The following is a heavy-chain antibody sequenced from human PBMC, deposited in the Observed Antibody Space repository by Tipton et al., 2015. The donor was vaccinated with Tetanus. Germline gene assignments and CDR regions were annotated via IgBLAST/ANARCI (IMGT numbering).Heavy chain of an antibody. Sequence: TLSLTCTVSGGSISSYYWSWIRQPAGKGLEWIGRIYTSGSTNYNPSLKSRVTMSVDTSTNQFSLKLSSVTAADTAVYYCARGGKHIVVVTAGGAWYFDLWGRGTLVTVSS. D-gene: IGHD2-21*02. CDR2: IYTSGST. V-gene: IGHV4-4*07. J-gene: IGHJ2*01. CDR3: ARGGKHIVVVTAGGAWYFDL. CDR1: GGSISSYY.